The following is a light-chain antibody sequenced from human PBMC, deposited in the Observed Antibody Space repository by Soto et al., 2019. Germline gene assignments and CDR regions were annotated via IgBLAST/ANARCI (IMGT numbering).Light chain of an antibody. CDR3: SSYTNTSTRV. CDR2: EVS. Sequence: QSALTQPAFVSGSPGQSITISCTGTSSDVGGYNYVSWYQHPPGKAPKLMISEVSNRPSGVSNRFSGSKSGNTASLTISGLQAEDEADYYCSSYTNTSTRVFGTGTKLTVL. V-gene: IGLV2-14*01. CDR1: SSDVGGYNY. J-gene: IGLJ1*01.